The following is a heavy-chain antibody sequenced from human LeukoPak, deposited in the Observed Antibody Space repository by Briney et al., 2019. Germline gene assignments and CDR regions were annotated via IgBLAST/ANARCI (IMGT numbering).Heavy chain of an antibody. CDR3: AREYYDILTGFYWFDP. J-gene: IGHJ5*02. CDR1: GFTFSTYT. D-gene: IGHD3-9*01. Sequence: SGGSLRLSCAASGFTFSTYTMHWFRQAPGKGLDWVSGIVGSNGKTYYADSVKGRFTISRDNSKNTLYLQMNSLRAEDTAVYYCAREYYDILTGFYWFDPWGQGTLVTVSS. V-gene: IGHV3-23*01. CDR2: IVGSNGKT.